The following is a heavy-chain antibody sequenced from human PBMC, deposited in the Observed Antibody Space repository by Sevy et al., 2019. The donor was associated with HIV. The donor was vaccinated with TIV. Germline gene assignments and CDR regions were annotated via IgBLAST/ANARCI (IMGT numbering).Heavy chain of an antibody. J-gene: IGHJ6*02. CDR1: GYTFTSYY. Sequence: ASVKVSCKASGYTFTSYYMHWVRQAPGQGLEWMGIINPSGGSTSYAQKFQGRVTMTRDTSTSTVYMELSSLRSEDTAVYYCARVFGGYSYGWVFYYYYYGMDVWGQGTTVTVSS. CDR2: INPSGGST. CDR3: ARVFGGYSYGWVFYYYYYGMDV. V-gene: IGHV1-46*01. D-gene: IGHD5-18*01.